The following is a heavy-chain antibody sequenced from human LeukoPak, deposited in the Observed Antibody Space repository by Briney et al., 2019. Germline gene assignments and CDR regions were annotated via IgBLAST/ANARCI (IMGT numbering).Heavy chain of an antibody. J-gene: IGHJ4*02. CDR3: AKDFNYYDNSGYNFRGPYFDY. V-gene: IGHV3-23*01. D-gene: IGHD3-22*01. Sequence: GGSLRLSCAASGFTFSSYAMSWVRQAPGKGLEWVSGISGSGGITYYADSVKGGFTISRDKSKNTLYLQMNSLRAEDTAIYYCAKDFNYYDNSGYNFRGPYFDYWGQGTLVTVSS. CDR2: ISGSGGIT. CDR1: GFTFSSYA.